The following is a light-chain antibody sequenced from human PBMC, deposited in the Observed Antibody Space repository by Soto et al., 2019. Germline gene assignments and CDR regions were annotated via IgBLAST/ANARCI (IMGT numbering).Light chain of an antibody. CDR1: SSDVGAYNF. J-gene: IGLJ3*02. Sequence: QSVLTQPASVSGSPGQSITISCIGTSSDVGAYNFVSWYRQNPGKAPKLTIYDVSNRPSGVSNRFSGSKSGNTASLTISGLQAEDEADYYCTSYTTSSTWLFGGGTKVTVL. V-gene: IGLV2-14*01. CDR3: TSYTTSSTWL. CDR2: DVS.